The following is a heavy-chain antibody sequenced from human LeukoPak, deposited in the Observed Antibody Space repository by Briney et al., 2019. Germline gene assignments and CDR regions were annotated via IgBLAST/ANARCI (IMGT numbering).Heavy chain of an antibody. CDR3: AKGYCSGGTCYSYDY. J-gene: IGHJ4*02. CDR1: GYTFTKYY. D-gene: IGHD2-15*01. CDR2: INPSGGRT. V-gene: IGHV1-46*01. Sequence: GASVEVSCKASGYTFTKYYMHWVRQAPGQGREGMGIINPSGGRTSYAQKFQGRVTMTRDTSTSTVYMELNSLRSEDTAVYYCAKGYCSGGTCYSYDYWGQGTLVTVSS.